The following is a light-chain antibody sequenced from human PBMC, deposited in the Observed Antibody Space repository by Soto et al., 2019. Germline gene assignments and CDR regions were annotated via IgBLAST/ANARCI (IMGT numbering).Light chain of an antibody. V-gene: IGLV1-40*01. CDR3: QSYDSSLSGYVV. CDR1: SSNIVAGYD. CDR2: GNS. J-gene: IGLJ2*01. Sequence: QSVLTQPPSVSGAPGQRVTISCTGSSSNIVAGYDVHWYQQRPGTAHKLLIYGNSNRPSGVPDRFSGSKSGTSASLAITGLQAEDEADYYCQSYDSSLSGYVVFGGGTTLTVL.